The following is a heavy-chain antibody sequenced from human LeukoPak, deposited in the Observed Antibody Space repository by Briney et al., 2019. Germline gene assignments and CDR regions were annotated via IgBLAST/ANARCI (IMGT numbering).Heavy chain of an antibody. CDR2: INHSGST. Sequence: PSETLSLTCAVYGGYFSGYYWSWIRQPPGKGLEWTGEINHSGSTNYNPSLKSRVTISVDTSKNQFSLKLRSVTAADTAVYYCARWGTDLWVPGVSYYYMDVWGKGTTVTVSS. D-gene: IGHD3-16*01. CDR1: GGYFSGYY. J-gene: IGHJ6*03. CDR3: ARWGTDLWVPGVSYYYMDV. V-gene: IGHV4-34*01.